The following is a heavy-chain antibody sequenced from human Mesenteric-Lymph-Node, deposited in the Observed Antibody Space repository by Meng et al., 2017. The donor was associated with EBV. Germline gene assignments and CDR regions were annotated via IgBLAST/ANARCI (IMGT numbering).Heavy chain of an antibody. D-gene: IGHD3-10*01. CDR3: ARYRYGAETYTDN. J-gene: IGHJ4*02. Sequence: QVQLVQSGAEVKKPGASVQVSCKTSGFPFTSFYMYWVRQAPGQGLEWMGMISPSGDVTTYAQNFQDRITMTKDTSTSTVYMELSSLRSEDTAVYFCARYRYGAETYTDNWGQGTLVTVSS. CDR2: ISPSGDVT. CDR1: GFPFTSFY. V-gene: IGHV1-46*01.